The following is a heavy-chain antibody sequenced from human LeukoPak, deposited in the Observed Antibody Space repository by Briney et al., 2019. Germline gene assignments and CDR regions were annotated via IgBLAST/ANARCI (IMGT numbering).Heavy chain of an antibody. CDR3: ARRARFGEEGFDP. D-gene: IGHD3-10*01. CDR2: INPSGGST. V-gene: IGHV1-46*01. CDR1: GYTFTSYY. Sequence: GASVKVSCKASGYTFTSYYMHWVRQAPGQGLEWMGIINPSGGSTSYAQKFQGRVTITADKSTSTAYMELSSLRSEDTAVYYCARRARFGEEGFDPWGQGTLVTVSS. J-gene: IGHJ5*02.